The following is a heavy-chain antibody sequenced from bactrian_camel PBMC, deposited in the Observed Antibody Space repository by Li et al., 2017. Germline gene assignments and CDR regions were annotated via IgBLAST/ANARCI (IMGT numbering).Heavy chain of an antibody. CDR2: EREALATIDYTGGT. Sequence: VQLVESGGGSVEAGGSLRISCAVFGRLLNKWNMGWFRQPLGKEREALATFDYIGKEREALATIDYTGGTAYADSVKGRFTISRDGGENTVHLQMNNLNVKDTATYYCVAGIPYRRIELSKSEVTTWGQGTQVTVS. J-gene: IGHJ4*01. D-gene: IGHD2*01. V-gene: IGHV3-3*01. CDR1: GRLLNKWN. CDR3: VAGIPYRRIELSKSEVTT.